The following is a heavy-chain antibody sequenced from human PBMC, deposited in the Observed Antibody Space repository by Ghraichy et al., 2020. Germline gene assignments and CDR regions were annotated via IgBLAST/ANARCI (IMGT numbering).Heavy chain of an antibody. J-gene: IGHJ4*02. CDR1: GYSFTGYY. V-gene: IGHV1-2*02. CDR3: ARDRGYVDLPKYSFDY. Sequence: ASVKVSYRASGYSFTGYYMHWVRQAPGQGLEWMGWINPNSGATNYAQKFQGRVTMTRDTSISTAYMELSRLKSDDTAIYYCARDRGYVDLPKYSFDYWGQGTLVTVSS. CDR2: INPNSGAT. D-gene: IGHD5-12*01.